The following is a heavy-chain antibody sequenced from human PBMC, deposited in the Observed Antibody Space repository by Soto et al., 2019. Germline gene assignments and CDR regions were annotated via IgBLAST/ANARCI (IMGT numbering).Heavy chain of an antibody. V-gene: IGHV4-59*01. CDR2: IYYSGST. J-gene: IGHJ3*02. CDR3: ARSLLLLGLAFDI. Sequence: QVQLQESGPGLVKPSETLSLTCTVSGGSISSYYWSWIRQPPGKGLEWIGYIYYSGSTNYNPSLKSRVTISVDTSKNQFSLKLSSVTAADTAVYYCARSLLLLGLAFDIWGQGTMVTVSS. D-gene: IGHD3-22*01. CDR1: GGSISSYY.